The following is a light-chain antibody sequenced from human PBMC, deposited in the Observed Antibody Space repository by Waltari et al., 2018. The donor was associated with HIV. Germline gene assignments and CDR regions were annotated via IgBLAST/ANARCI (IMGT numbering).Light chain of an antibody. Sequence: DIVMTQSPDSLAVSLGERATINCQSSQSVLDSSNNKNYLAWYQQKPGQPPKLLLYWASTRESGVPDRFSGSGSGTDFTLTISSLQAEDVAVYCCQQYYGNPYTFGQGTKLEIK. CDR2: WAS. J-gene: IGKJ2*01. CDR3: QQYYGNPYT. V-gene: IGKV4-1*01. CDR1: QSVLDSSNNKNY.